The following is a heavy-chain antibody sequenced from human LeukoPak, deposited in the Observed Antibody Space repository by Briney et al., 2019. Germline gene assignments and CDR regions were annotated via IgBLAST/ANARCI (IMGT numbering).Heavy chain of an antibody. Sequence: GRSLRLSCAASGFTFSSYAMHWVRQAPGKGLEWVAVISYDGSNKYYADSVKGRFTISRDNSKNTLYLQMNSLRAEDTAVYYCARVGYYGSGSYIPKDYYYYYYMDVWGKGTTVTISS. V-gene: IGHV3-30*04. CDR1: GFTFSSYA. D-gene: IGHD3-10*01. J-gene: IGHJ6*03. CDR2: ISYDGSNK. CDR3: ARVGYYGSGSYIPKDYYYYYYMDV.